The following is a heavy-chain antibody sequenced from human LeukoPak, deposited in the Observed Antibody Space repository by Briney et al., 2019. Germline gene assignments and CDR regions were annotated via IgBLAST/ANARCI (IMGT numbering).Heavy chain of an antibody. V-gene: IGHV3-23*01. J-gene: IGHJ1*01. CDR2: ISGSGGST. D-gene: IGHD5-24*01. CDR3: AKGGEMATIYEYFQH. Sequence: GGSLRLSCAASGFTFSSYAMSWVRQAPGKGLEWVSAISGSGGSTYYADSVKGRFTISRDNSKNTLYLQMNSLRAEDTAAYYCAKGGEMATIYEYFQHWGQGTLVTVSS. CDR1: GFTFSSYA.